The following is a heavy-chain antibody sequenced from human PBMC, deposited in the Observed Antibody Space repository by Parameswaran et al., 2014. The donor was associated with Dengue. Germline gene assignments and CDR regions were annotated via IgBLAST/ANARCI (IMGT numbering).Heavy chain of an antibody. J-gene: IGHJ1*01. CDR2: IYHSGST. D-gene: IGHD3-22*01. CDR3: ARDPPYYYDSSGPKEYFQH. V-gene: IGHV4-39*07. Sequence: WIRQPQEGLEWIGSIYHSGSTYYNPSLKSRVTISVDTSKNQFSLKLSSVTAADTAVYYCARDPPYYYDSSGPKEYFQHWGQGTLVTVSS.